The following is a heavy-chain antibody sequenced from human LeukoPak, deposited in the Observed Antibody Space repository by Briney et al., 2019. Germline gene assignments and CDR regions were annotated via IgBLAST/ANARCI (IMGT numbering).Heavy chain of an antibody. J-gene: IGHJ4*02. D-gene: IGHD3-22*01. CDR2: IYTSGST. Sequence: SETLSLTCTVSGGSISSYYWSWFRQPAGKGREWIGRIYTSGSTNYNPSLKSRVTMSVDTSKNQFSLKLSSVTAADTAVYYCARDYYDSSGFHPLDYWGQGTLVTVSS. CDR1: GGSISSYY. CDR3: ARDYYDSSGFHPLDY. V-gene: IGHV4-4*07.